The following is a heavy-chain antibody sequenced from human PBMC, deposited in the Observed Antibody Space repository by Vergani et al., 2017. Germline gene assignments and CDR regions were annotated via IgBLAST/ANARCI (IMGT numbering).Heavy chain of an antibody. J-gene: IGHJ4*02. CDR1: GGSISSSSYY. CDR3: ARDGGNSGYEXFDY. V-gene: IGHV4-61*01. CDR2: IYYSGST. D-gene: IGHD5-12*01. Sequence: QLQLQESGPGLVKPSETLSLTCTVSGGSISSSSYYWSWIRQPPGKGLEWIGYIYYSGSTNYNPSLKSRVTISVDTSKNQFSLKLSSVTAADTAVYYCARDGGNSGYEXFDYWGQGTLVTVSS.